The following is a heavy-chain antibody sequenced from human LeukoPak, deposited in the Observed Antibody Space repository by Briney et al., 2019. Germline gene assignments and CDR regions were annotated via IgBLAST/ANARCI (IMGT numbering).Heavy chain of an antibody. Sequence: SETLSLTCAVYGGSFSGYYWSWIRQPPGKGLEWIGEINHSGSTNYNPSLKSRVTISVDTSKNQFSLKLSSVTAADTAVYYCARGLRYFAWGQGTLVTVSS. CDR2: INHSGST. D-gene: IGHD3-9*01. V-gene: IGHV4-34*01. J-gene: IGHJ5*02. CDR3: ARGLRYFA. CDR1: GGSFSGYY.